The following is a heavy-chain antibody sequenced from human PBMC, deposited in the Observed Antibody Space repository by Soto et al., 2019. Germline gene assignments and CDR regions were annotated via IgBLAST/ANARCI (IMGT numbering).Heavy chain of an antibody. Sequence: SETLSLTCTVSGGSIISDYWSWILQPPGKGLEWIGYIYYSGSTNYNPSLKSRVTISVDTSKNQFSLKLSSVTAADTAVYYCASSISGYDYYYYYYMDVWGKGTTVTVSS. CDR1: GGSIISDY. J-gene: IGHJ6*03. V-gene: IGHV4-59*08. CDR3: ASSISGYDYYYYYYMDV. D-gene: IGHD5-12*01. CDR2: IYYSGST.